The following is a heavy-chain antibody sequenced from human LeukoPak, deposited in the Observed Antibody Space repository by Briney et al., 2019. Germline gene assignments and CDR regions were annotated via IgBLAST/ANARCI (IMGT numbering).Heavy chain of an antibody. D-gene: IGHD6-19*01. J-gene: IGHJ4*02. Sequence: GGSLRLSCAASGFTFSSYSMNWVRQAPGKGLEWVSSISSSSSYIYYADSVKGRFTISRDNSKNTLYLQMNSLRAEDTAVYYCAKHPLIAVADCYFDYWGQGTLVTVSS. V-gene: IGHV3-21*04. CDR3: AKHPLIAVADCYFDY. CDR2: ISSSSSYI. CDR1: GFTFSSYS.